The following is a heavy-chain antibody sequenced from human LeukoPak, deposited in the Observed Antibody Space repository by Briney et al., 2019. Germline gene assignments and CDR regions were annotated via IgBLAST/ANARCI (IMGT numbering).Heavy chain of an antibody. D-gene: IGHD6-13*01. V-gene: IGHV3-7*03. J-gene: IGHJ2*01. CDR3: AKDIAAAGTGWYFDL. CDR1: GFSFSRYW. CDR2: IKFDGNEK. Sequence: GGSLRLSCTAPGFSFSRYWLSWVRQAPGKGLEWVANIKFDGNEKYYVDSVKGRFTISRDNAKNSLYLQMNSLRAEDTALYYCAKDIAAAGTGWYFDLWGRGTLVTVSS.